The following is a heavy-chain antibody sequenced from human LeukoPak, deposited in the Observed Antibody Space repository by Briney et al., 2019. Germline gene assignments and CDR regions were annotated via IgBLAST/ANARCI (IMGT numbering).Heavy chain of an antibody. J-gene: IGHJ6*02. CDR1: GYTFTSYG. V-gene: IGHV1-18*01. CDR3: AKDSRFSKYVNYYYGMDV. Sequence: ASVKVSCKASGYTFTSYGISWVRQAPGQGLEWMGWISAYNGNTNYAQKLQGRVTMTTDTSTSTAYMELRSLRSDDTAVYYCAKDSRFSKYVNYYYGMDVWGQGTTVTVSS. D-gene: IGHD6-13*01. CDR2: ISAYNGNT.